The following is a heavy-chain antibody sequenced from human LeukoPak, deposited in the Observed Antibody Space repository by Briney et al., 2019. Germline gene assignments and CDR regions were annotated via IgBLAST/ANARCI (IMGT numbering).Heavy chain of an antibody. V-gene: IGHV4-39*01. Sequence: SETLSLTCTVSGGSISSTSYYWDWFRQPPGTGLEWIGNIYYSGSAYCNPSLKSRVTISVDTSKNQFSLKLSSVTAADTAMYYCARHGIVGTAGLVGFDVWGQGTMVTVSS. J-gene: IGHJ3*01. CDR1: GGSISSTSYY. CDR2: IYYSGSA. CDR3: ARHGIVGTAGLVGFDV. D-gene: IGHD1-26*01.